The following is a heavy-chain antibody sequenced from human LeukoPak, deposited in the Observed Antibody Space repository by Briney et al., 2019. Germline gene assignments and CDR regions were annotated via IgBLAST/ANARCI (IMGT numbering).Heavy chain of an antibody. CDR1: GGSISSYY. CDR2: IYYSGST. J-gene: IGHJ6*02. CDR3: ARSGYYDSSGYYPYYYYYYGMDV. Sequence: SSETLSLTCTVSGGSISSYYWSWIRQPPGKGLELIGYIYYSGSTNYNPSLKSRVTISVDTSKNQFSLQLSSVTAADTAVYYCARSGYYDSSGYYPYYYYYYGMDVWGQGTTVTVSS. D-gene: IGHD3-22*01. V-gene: IGHV4-59*08.